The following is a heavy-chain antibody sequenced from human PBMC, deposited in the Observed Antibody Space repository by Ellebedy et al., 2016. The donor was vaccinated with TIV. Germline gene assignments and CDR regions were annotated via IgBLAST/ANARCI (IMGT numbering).Heavy chain of an antibody. J-gene: IGHJ3*02. D-gene: IGHD1-26*01. CDR1: GFTVSSNY. V-gene: IGHV3-23*01. CDR3: ADDPWGVGPAFDI. Sequence: GESLKISCAASGFTVSSNYMNWVRQAPGKGLEWVSGISDSVSSTYYADSVKGRFTLSRDNSKNTLYLRMDSLRVEDTAIHYCADDPWGVGPAFDIWGQGTMVTVSS. CDR2: ISDSVSST.